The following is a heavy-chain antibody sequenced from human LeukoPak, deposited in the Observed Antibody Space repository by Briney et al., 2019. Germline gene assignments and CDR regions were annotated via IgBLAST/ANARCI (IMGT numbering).Heavy chain of an antibody. J-gene: IGHJ4*02. CDR2: IYYSGST. Sequence: SETLSLTCTVSGGSISSYYWSRIRQPPGKGLEWIGYIYYSGSTNYNPSLKSRVTISVDTSKNQFSLKLSSVTAADTAVYYCARGGDYGDDYFDYWGQGTLVTVSS. CDR3: ARGGDYGDDYFDY. CDR1: GGSISSYY. V-gene: IGHV4-59*01. D-gene: IGHD4-17*01.